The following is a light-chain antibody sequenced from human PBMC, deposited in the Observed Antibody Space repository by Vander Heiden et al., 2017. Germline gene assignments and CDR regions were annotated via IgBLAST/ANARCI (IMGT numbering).Light chain of an antibody. CDR1: QSISSW. CDR3: QQYNSYYRLT. CDR2: KAA. J-gene: IGKJ2*01. V-gene: IGKV1-5*03. Sequence: DIHMTPSPSPLSASVEDRVTITCRASQSISSWLAWYQQKPGKAPKLLIYKAASLESGVPSRFSGSGYGTEFTLTISSRQPDDFAPYYCQQYNSYYRLTLGQGTKLEIK.